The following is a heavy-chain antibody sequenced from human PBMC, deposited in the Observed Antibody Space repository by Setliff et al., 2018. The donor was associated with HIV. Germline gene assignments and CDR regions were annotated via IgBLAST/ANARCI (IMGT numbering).Heavy chain of an antibody. CDR2: IISIFDKA. D-gene: IGHD5-18*01. CDR1: GGSFNTYA. CDR3: ARGGVRGYSYGEAFDI. Sequence: SVTVSCKSSGGSFNTYAINWVRQAPGQGLEWMGGIISIFDKANYAQKFHGRLTITADDSTRTVYMELNSLGSGDTAVYYCARGGVRGYSYGEAFDIWGQGTLVTVSS. V-gene: IGHV1-69*13. J-gene: IGHJ3*02.